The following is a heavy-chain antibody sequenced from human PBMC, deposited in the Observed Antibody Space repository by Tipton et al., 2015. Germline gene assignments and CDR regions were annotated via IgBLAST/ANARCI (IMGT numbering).Heavy chain of an antibody. CDR2: IYSGGGT. CDR1: EFTVSSNY. CDR3: ARDYYDTSGSSALWYFDL. J-gene: IGHJ2*01. V-gene: IGHV3-53*01. Sequence: SLRLSCAASEFTVSSNYMSWVRQAPGKGLEWVSVIYSGGGTYYADSVKGRFTISRDNSKNTLYLQMNSLRAEDTAVYYCARDYYDTSGSSALWYFDLWGRGTLVTVSS. D-gene: IGHD3-22*01.